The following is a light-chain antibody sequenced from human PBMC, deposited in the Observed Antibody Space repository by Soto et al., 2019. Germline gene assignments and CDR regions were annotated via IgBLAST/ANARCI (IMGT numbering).Light chain of an antibody. CDR1: SSNIGNNY. CDR2: DNN. V-gene: IGLV1-51*01. J-gene: IGLJ1*01. Sequence: QSVLTQPPSVSAAPGQKVTISCSGSSSNIGNNYVSWYQQLPGTAPKLLIYDNNKRPSGIPDRFSGSKSGTSATLGITGLQIGDEADYYCGTWDSSLSAYVFGTGPRSP. CDR3: GTWDSSLSAYV.